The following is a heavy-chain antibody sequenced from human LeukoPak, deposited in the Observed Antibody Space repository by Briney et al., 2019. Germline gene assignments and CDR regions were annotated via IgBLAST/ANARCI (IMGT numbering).Heavy chain of an antibody. V-gene: IGHV1-69*05. CDR3: ARGPVVPAATYYFDY. CDR2: IIPIFGTA. CDR1: GGTFSSYA. D-gene: IGHD2-2*01. Sequence: ASVKVSCKASGGTFSSYAISWVRQAPGQGLEWMGGIIPIFGTANYAQKFQGRVTITTDESTSTAYMELSSLRSEDTAVYYCARGPVVPAATYYFDYWGQGTLVTVSS. J-gene: IGHJ4*02.